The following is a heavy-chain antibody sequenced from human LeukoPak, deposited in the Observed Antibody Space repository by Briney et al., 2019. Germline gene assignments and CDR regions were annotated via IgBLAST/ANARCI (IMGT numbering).Heavy chain of an antibody. CDR1: GFAFSSYA. J-gene: IGHJ4*02. CDR2: ISANGGGT. Sequence: GGSLRLSCAASGFAFSSYAMSWVRQAPGKGLERVSAISANGGGTYYADSVKGRFTISRDNSKNTVSLQLNSLRADDTALYYCATGSASMGSYWGQGTLVTVSS. D-gene: IGHD2/OR15-2a*01. CDR3: ATGSASMGSY. V-gene: IGHV3-23*01.